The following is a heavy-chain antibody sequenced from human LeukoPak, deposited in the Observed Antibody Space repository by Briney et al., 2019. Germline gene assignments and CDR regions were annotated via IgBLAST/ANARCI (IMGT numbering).Heavy chain of an antibody. CDR2: TSSSDAGT. V-gene: IGHV3-23*01. J-gene: IGHJ4*02. CDR3: ARGDLVVTLEGPIDY. CDR1: GFPLSSYA. Sequence: GGSLRLSCAVSGFPLSSYAMSWVRQAPGKGLEWVSATSSSDAGTYYADSVRGRFTISRNNSKSTLYLQMNSLRAEDTAVYYCARGDLVVTLEGPIDYWGQGTLVTVSS. D-gene: IGHD2-21*02.